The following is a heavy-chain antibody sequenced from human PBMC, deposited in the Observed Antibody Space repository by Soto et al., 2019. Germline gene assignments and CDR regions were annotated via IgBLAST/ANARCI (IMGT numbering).Heavy chain of an antibody. Sequence: GESLKISCKGSGYRFTSYWIGWVRQMPGKGLEWMGIIYPGDSDTRYSPSFQGQVTISADKSISTAYLQWSSLKASDTAMYYCARTYDWLLHTAPGNWFDPWGQGTLVTVSS. CDR3: ARTYDWLLHTAPGNWFDP. V-gene: IGHV5-51*01. D-gene: IGHD3-9*01. CDR2: IYPGDSDT. CDR1: GYRFTSYW. J-gene: IGHJ5*02.